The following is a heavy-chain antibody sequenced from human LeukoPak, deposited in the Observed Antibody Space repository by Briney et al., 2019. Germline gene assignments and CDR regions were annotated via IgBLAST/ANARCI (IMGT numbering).Heavy chain of an antibody. CDR3: ARSGRLERRSDYYYYGMDV. V-gene: IGHV1-8*01. CDR1: GYTFTSYD. D-gene: IGHD1-1*01. Sequence: ASVKVSCKASGYTFTSYDINWVRQATGQGLEWMGWMNPNSGNTGYAQKFQGRVTMTRNTSISTAYMELGSLRSEDTAVYYCARSGRLERRSDYYYYGMDVWGQGTTVTVSS. J-gene: IGHJ6*02. CDR2: MNPNSGNT.